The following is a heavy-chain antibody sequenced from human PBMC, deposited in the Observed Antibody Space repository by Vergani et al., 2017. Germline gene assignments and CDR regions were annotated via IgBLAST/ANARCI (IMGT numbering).Heavy chain of an antibody. V-gene: IGHV3-11*01. D-gene: IGHD1-26*01. Sequence: QVQLVESGGGLVKPGGSLRLSCAASGFTFSDYYMSWIRQAPGKGREWVSYISSSGSTIYYADSVKGRFTISRDNAKNSLYLQMNSLRAEDTAVYYCAGHRSYYVYYYYYYMDVWGKGTTVTVSS. CDR2: ISSSGSTI. CDR3: AGHRSYYVYYYYYYMDV. J-gene: IGHJ6*03. CDR1: GFTFSDYY.